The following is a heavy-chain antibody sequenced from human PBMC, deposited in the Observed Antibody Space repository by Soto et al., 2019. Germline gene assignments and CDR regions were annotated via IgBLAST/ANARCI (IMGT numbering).Heavy chain of an antibody. V-gene: IGHV3-21*01. CDR2: ISSSSNFI. D-gene: IGHD2-15*01. Sequence: PGGSLRLSCAASGFTFSSYSMIWVRQAPGKGLEWVSSISSSSNFILYTDSVKGRFTISRDNARNSLYLQMSDLRAEDTALYYCVLCSGGTCSATPPDPWGQGTLVTVSS. CDR3: VLCSGGTCSATPPDP. J-gene: IGHJ5*02. CDR1: GFTFSSYS.